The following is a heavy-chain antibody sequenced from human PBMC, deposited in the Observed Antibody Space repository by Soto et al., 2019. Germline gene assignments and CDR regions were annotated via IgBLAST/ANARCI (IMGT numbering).Heavy chain of an antibody. CDR1: GFTFSSYW. D-gene: IGHD2-2*01. V-gene: IGHV3-7*05. CDR2: IKQDGSEK. Sequence: EVQLVESGGGLVQPGGSLRLSCAASGFTFSSYWMSWVRQAPGKGLEWVANIKQDGSEKYYVDSVKGRFTISRDNAKNSLYLQMNSLRAEDTAVYYCARETIPAAMFDAFDIWGQGTMVTVSS. J-gene: IGHJ3*02. CDR3: ARETIPAAMFDAFDI.